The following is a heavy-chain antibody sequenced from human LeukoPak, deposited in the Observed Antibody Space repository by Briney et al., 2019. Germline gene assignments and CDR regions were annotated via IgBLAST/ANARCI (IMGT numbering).Heavy chain of an antibody. Sequence: KPGASVKVSCKASGYTFTGYYMLWVRQAPGQGLEWMGWINPNSGGTNYAQKFQGRVTMTRDTSISTAYMELSRLRSDDTAVYYCARGGYCSGGSRSGDWFDPWGQGTLVTVSS. CDR1: GYTFTGYY. D-gene: IGHD2-15*01. CDR2: INPNSGGT. CDR3: ARGGYCSGGSRSGDWFDP. J-gene: IGHJ5*02. V-gene: IGHV1-2*02.